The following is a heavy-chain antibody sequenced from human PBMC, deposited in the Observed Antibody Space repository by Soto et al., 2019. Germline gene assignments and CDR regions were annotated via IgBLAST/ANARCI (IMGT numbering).Heavy chain of an antibody. Sequence: SXTLSLTCTVSGGSISSSSYYWGLLRQPPGKGLEWIGSIYFSGRTHYNPSLKSRVSISIDASKNQFSMNVISVTAADTGVYYCVRSLMDVWGKGTTVTVSS. CDR1: GGSISSSSYY. CDR3: VRSLMDV. J-gene: IGHJ6*03. CDR2: IYFSGRT. V-gene: IGHV4-39*01.